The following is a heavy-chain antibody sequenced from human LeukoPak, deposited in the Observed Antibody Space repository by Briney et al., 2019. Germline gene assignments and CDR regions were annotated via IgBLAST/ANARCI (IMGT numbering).Heavy chain of an antibody. Sequence: GGSLRLSCAASGFTFSTYGMHWVRQAPGKGLEWVALISYDGTDKYYADSVKGRFTISRDNSKNTLYLQMNSLRAEDTAVYYCAKLEQLVGIDYWGQGTLVTVSS. J-gene: IGHJ4*02. V-gene: IGHV3-30*18. D-gene: IGHD6-6*01. CDR3: AKLEQLVGIDY. CDR1: GFTFSTYG. CDR2: ISYDGTDK.